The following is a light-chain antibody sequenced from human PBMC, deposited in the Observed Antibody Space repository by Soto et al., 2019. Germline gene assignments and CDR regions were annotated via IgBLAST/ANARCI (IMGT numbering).Light chain of an antibody. CDR1: QSVSSN. J-gene: IGKJ1*01. CDR2: GAS. V-gene: IGKV3-15*01. Sequence: EIVMTQSPATLSVSPGERATLSCRASQSVSSNLAWYQQKPGQAPRLLIYGASTRATGIPARFSGSGSGTEFTLTISSLQSEDFAVYYCQQYNNGWTFRQGTKVEIK. CDR3: QQYNNGWT.